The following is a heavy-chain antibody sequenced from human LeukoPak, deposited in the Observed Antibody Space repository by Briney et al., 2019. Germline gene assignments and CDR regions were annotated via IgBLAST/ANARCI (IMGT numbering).Heavy chain of an antibody. Sequence: GGSLRLSCAASGNYWMHWVRQAPGKGLVWVSHINSDGSWTSYADSVKGRFTISRGNAKNTLHLQMSSLRAEDTAVYYCTRDLKVWGQGTLVTVSS. J-gene: IGHJ4*02. CDR2: INSDGSWT. CDR3: TRDLKV. V-gene: IGHV3-74*01. CDR1: GNYW.